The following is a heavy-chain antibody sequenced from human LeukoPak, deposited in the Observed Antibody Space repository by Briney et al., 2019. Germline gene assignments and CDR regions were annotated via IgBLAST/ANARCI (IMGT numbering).Heavy chain of an antibody. CDR2: IGAYNGNT. CDR3: ARGLLWFGELLKEYYFDY. D-gene: IGHD3-10*01. V-gene: IGHV1-18*01. CDR1: GYTFTSYG. Sequence: ASVKVSCKASGYTFTSYGISWVRQAPGQGLEWMGWIGAYNGNTNYAQKLQGRVTMTTDTSTSTAYMELRSLRSDDTAVYYCARGLLWFGELLKEYYFDYWGQGTLVTVSS. J-gene: IGHJ4*02.